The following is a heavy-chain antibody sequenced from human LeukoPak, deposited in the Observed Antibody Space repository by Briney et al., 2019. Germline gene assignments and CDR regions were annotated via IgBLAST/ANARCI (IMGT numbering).Heavy chain of an antibody. CDR2: IYYSGST. CDR3: ARVWIPYYYYGMDV. D-gene: IGHD1-1*01. V-gene: IGHV4-59*01. J-gene: IGHJ6*02. Sequence: SETLFLTCTVSGGSISSYYWSWIRQPPGKGLEWIGYIYYSGSTNYNPSLKSRVTISVDTSKNQFSLKLSSVTAADTAVYYCARVWIPYYYYGMDVWGQGTTVTVSS. CDR1: GGSISSYY.